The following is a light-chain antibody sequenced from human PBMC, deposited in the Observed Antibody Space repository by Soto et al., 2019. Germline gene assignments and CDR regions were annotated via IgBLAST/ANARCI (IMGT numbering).Light chain of an antibody. J-gene: IGKJ1*01. CDR2: EAS. CDR3: QQYNHWPPWT. CDR1: QSVGSN. V-gene: IGKV3D-15*01. Sequence: ELVMTQSPATLPVSLGGRVTLSCRASQSVGSNLAWYQQKPGQPPRLLIYEASNRDTGVPTRFSGSGSGTEFTLTITSLQSEDFAVYYCQQYNHWPPWTFGQGTKVDI.